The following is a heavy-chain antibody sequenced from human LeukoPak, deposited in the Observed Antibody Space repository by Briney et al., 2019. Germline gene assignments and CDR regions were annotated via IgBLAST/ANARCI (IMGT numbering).Heavy chain of an antibody. CDR3: ARGSNYGFRNWFDP. Sequence: GGSLRLSCAASGFTFSSYSMNWVRQAPGKGLEWGSYISSSSSTIYYADSVKGRFTISRDNAKNSLYLQMNSLRAEDTAVYYCARGSNYGFRNWFDPWGQGTLVTVSS. J-gene: IGHJ5*02. CDR1: GFTFSSYS. V-gene: IGHV3-48*01. CDR2: ISSSSSTI. D-gene: IGHD4-11*01.